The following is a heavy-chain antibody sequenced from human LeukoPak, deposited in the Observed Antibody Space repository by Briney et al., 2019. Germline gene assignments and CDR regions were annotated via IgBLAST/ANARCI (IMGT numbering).Heavy chain of an antibody. V-gene: IGHV1-69*04. D-gene: IGHD4-17*01. CDR3: ARDDYGDYYYYYGMDV. CDR1: GGTFSSYA. J-gene: IGHJ6*02. Sequence: SVEVSCKASGGTFSSYAISWVRQAPGQGLEWMGRIIPILGIANYAQKFQGRVTITADKSTSTAYMELSSLRSEDTAVYYCARDDYGDYYYYYGMDVWGQGTTVTVSS. CDR2: IIPILGIA.